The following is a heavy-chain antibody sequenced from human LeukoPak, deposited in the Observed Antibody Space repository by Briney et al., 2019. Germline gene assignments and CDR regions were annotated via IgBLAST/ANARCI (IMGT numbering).Heavy chain of an antibody. CDR3: AKDVDTAIVFDLLDY. V-gene: IGHV3-23*01. CDR1: GFTFSSYA. Sequence: PGGSLRLSCAASGFTFSSYAMSWVRQAPGKGLEWVSAISGGDGSTYYADSVKGRFTISRDNSKNTLYLQMNSLRAEDTAVYYCAKDVDTAIVFDLLDYWGQGTLVTVSS. D-gene: IGHD5-18*01. J-gene: IGHJ4*02. CDR2: ISGGDGST.